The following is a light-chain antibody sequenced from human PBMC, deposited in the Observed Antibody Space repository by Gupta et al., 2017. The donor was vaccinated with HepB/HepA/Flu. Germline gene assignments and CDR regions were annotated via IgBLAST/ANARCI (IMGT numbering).Light chain of an antibody. CDR1: QSVSSSY. J-gene: IGKJ3*01. Sequence: ELVLTQSPGTLSLSPGERATLSCRASQSVSSSYLAWYQQKPGQAPRLLIYGASSRATGIPDRFSGSGSGTDFTLTISRLEPEDFAVYYCQQYGSSPVAFGPGTKVEIK. CDR3: QQYGSSPVA. CDR2: GAS. V-gene: IGKV3-20*01.